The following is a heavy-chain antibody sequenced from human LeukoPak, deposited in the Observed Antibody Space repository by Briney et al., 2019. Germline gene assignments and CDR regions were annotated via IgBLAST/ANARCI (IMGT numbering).Heavy chain of an antibody. D-gene: IGHD6-19*01. CDR2: FDPEDGET. J-gene: IGHJ3*02. CDR1: GYTLTELS. Sequence: ASVKVSCKVSGYTLTELSMHWVRQAPGKGLEWMGGFDPEDGETIYAQKFQGRVTMTEDTSTDTAYMELSSLRSEDTAVYYCATSSRGWSLGGDAFDIWGQGTMVTVSS. V-gene: IGHV1-24*01. CDR3: ATSSRGWSLGGDAFDI.